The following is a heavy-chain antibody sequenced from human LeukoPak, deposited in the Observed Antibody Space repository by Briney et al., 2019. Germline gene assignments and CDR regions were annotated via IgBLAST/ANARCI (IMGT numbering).Heavy chain of an antibody. J-gene: IGHJ4*02. CDR1: GYTFTGYY. Sequence: ASVKVSCKASGYTFTGYYMHWVRQAPGQGLEWMGRINPNSGGTNYAQKVQGRVTMTRDTSIITAYMELSRLRSDDTAVYYCARFRYGDYVDYWGQGTLVTVSS. CDR3: ARFRYGDYVDY. CDR2: INPNSGGT. V-gene: IGHV1-2*06. D-gene: IGHD4-17*01.